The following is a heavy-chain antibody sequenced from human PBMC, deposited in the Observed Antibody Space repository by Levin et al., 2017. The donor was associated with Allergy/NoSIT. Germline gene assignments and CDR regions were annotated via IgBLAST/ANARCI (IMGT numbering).Heavy chain of an antibody. CDR2: INPSGGST. D-gene: IGHD4-23*01. J-gene: IGHJ4*02. V-gene: IGHV1-46*01. CDR3: ARVSSLTVPVEYGGMEDY. Sequence: ASVKVSCKASGYTFTSYYMHWVRQAPGQGLEWMGIINPSGGSTSYAQKFQGRVTMTRDTSTSTVYMELSSLRSEDTAVYYCARVSSLTVPVEYGGMEDYWGQGTLVTVSS. CDR1: GYTFTSYY.